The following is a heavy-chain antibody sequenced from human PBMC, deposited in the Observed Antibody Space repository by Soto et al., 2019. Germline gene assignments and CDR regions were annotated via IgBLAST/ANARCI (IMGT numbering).Heavy chain of an antibody. CDR1: GGSISSSSSY. CDR2: IYETGST. D-gene: IGHD2-15*01. V-gene: IGHV4-39*01. CDR3: VRLTSRISAASHGRSNWLGP. Sequence: QLQLQESGPGLVKPSETLSLTCSVSGGSISSSSSYWGWIRQPPGKGLEWVGDIYETGSTYYNPSLKSRVTIYVDTSMEQFSLRLSSVTAADTATYYCVRLTSRISAASHGRSNWLGPWGPGILVSVSS. J-gene: IGHJ5*02.